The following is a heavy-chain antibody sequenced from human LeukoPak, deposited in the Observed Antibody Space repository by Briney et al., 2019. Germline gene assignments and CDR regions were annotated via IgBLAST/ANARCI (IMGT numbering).Heavy chain of an antibody. CDR3: ARSPIVVVPARTYYYYYMDV. V-gene: IGHV4-30-4*02. D-gene: IGHD2-2*01. J-gene: IGHJ6*03. CDR2: IYYSGST. Sequence: PPETLSLTCTVSGGSISSGDYYWSWIRQPPGKGLEWIGYIYYSGSTYYNPSLKSRVTISVDTSKNQFSLKLSSVTAADTAVHYCARSPIVVVPARTYYYYYMDVWGKGTTVTVSS. CDR1: GGSISSGDYY.